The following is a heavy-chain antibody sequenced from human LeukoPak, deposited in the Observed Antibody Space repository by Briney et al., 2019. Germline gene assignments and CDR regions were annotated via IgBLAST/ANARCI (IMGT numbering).Heavy chain of an antibody. CDR2: IYHSGST. CDR3: ARGITVYDSSGYLWGD. CDR1: GVSISSGGYS. D-gene: IGHD3-22*01. V-gene: IGHV4-30-2*05. J-gene: IGHJ4*02. Sequence: RPSETLSLTCAVSGVSISSGGYSWSWIRQPPGKGLEWIGYIYHSGSTYYNPSLKSRVTISVDTSKNQFSLKLSSVTAADTAVYYCARGITVYDSSGYLWGDWGQGTLVTVSS.